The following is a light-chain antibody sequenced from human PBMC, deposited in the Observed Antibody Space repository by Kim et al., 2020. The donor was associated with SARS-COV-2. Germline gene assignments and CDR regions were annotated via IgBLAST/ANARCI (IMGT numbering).Light chain of an antibody. V-gene: IGLV1-40*01. Sequence: QSVLTQPPSVSGAPGQRVTISCTGSSSNIGAGYDVHWYQQFPGTAPKLLIYDDTNRPSGVPDRFSASKSGTSASLAITGLQAADEADYYCQSFDSSLSGSVFGGGTKLTVL. CDR3: QSFDSSLSGSV. CDR1: SSNIGAGYD. CDR2: DDT. J-gene: IGLJ3*02.